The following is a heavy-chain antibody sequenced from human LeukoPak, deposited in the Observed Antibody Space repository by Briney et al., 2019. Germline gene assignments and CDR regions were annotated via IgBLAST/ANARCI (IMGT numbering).Heavy chain of an antibody. CDR3: AKPPRLGYCSSTSCYLDY. D-gene: IGHD2-2*01. V-gene: IGHV3-23*01. CDR2: ISGSGGST. Sequence: GGSLRVSCAASGFTFSSYAMSWVRQAPGKGLEWVSAISGSGGSTYYADSVKGRFTISRDNSKNTLYLQMNSLRAEDTAVYYCAKPPRLGYCSSTSCYLDYWGQGTLVTVSS. J-gene: IGHJ4*02. CDR1: GFTFSSYA.